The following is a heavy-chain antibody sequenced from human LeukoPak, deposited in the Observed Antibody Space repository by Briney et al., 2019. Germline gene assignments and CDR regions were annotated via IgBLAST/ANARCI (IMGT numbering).Heavy chain of an antibody. Sequence: PGGSLRLSCTASGFTFGAHAMSWVRQAPGKGLEWVGFIRSKTYGGTTEYAASVKGRFTISRDDSKSIAYLQMNSLKTEDTAVYYCTRGPIQQWLSYGMDVWGQGTTVTVSS. D-gene: IGHD5-18*01. J-gene: IGHJ6*02. CDR3: TRGPIQQWLSYGMDV. CDR2: IRSKTYGGTT. V-gene: IGHV3-49*04. CDR1: GFTFGAHA.